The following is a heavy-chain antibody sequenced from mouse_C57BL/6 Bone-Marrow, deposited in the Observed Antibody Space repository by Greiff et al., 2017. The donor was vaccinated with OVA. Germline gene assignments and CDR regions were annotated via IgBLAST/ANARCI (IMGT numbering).Heavy chain of an antibody. CDR1: GYTFTDYY. V-gene: IGHV1-26*01. CDR3: ARLHRYPDY. D-gene: IGHD1-1*01. J-gene: IGHJ2*01. CDR2: INPNNGGP. Sequence: EVQLQQSGPELVKPGASVKISCKASGYTFTDYYMNWVKQSHGKGLEWIGDINPNNGGPSYNQKFKGKATSTVANSSRTAYLELRSLTSEDSAAYYCARLHRYPDYWGQGTTLTVSS.